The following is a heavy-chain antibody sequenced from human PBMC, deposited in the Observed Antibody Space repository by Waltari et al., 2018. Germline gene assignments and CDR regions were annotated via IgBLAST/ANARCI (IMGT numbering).Heavy chain of an antibody. D-gene: IGHD5-12*01. CDR3: ATYIGASVGTAALDV. CDR1: GGSITTNRHY. V-gene: IGHV4-39*01. J-gene: IGHJ3*01. Sequence: QLQLQESGPGLVKPSETLALTCSVSGGSITTNRHYWGWIRQPPGQGLEWIGTISYNGATYSSPSLRGRLTLSRDTTMNQLSLKLGSVTAADTAVYYCATYIGASVGTAALDVWGQGTMVTVSS. CDR2: ISYNGAT.